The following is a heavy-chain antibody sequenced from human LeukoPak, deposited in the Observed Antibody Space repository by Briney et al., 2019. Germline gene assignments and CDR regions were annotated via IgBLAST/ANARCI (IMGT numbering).Heavy chain of an antibody. D-gene: IGHD6-13*01. CDR1: GGSISSYY. Sequence: SETLSLTCTVSGGSISSYYWSWIRQPPGKGLEWIGYIYYSGSTNYNPSLKSRVTISVDTSKNQFSLKLSSVTAADTAVYYCARSYSSSRAPGMFDPWGQGTLVTVSS. CDR3: ARSYSSSRAPGMFDP. CDR2: IYYSGST. V-gene: IGHV4-59*01. J-gene: IGHJ5*02.